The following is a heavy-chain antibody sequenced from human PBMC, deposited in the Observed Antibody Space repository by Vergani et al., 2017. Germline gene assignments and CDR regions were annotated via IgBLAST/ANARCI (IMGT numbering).Heavy chain of an antibody. CDR2: INHSGST. D-gene: IGHD6-13*01. CDR1: GGSFSGYY. V-gene: IGHV4-34*01. J-gene: IGHJ4*02. CDR3: ARGGGPPANSSSPNSS. Sequence: QVQLQQWGAGLLKPSETLSLTCAVYGGSFSGYYWSWIRPPPGKGLEWIGEINHSGSTNYNPSLKSRVTISVDTSKNQFSRKLSSVTAAATAVYYCARGGGPPANSSSPNSSWGQGTLVTVSS.